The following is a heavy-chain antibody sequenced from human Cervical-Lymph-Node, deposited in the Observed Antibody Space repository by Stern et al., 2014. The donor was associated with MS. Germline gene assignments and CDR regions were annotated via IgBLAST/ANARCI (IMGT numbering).Heavy chain of an antibody. Sequence: EVQLVEYGGELVPPGGSLRLFCEGSGFTFSSYSMNWVRQAPGKGLEWIAHISSSGSDRQYAESVKGRLTISKDNANNSLYLHMKSLTVEDTAVYYCTRGTGYWGQGTLVTVSS. J-gene: IGHJ4*02. V-gene: IGHV3-48*04. CDR1: GFTFSSYS. CDR3: TRGTGY. CDR2: ISSSGSDR.